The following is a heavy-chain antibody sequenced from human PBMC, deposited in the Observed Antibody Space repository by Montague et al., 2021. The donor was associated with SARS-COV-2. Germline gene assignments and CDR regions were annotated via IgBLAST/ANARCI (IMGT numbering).Heavy chain of an antibody. CDR3: AHSRYYYYDSSGYRVYYFDY. CDR2: IYWDDDK. J-gene: IGHJ4*02. CDR1: GFLLSTSGVG. Sequence: PALVKPTQTLTLTCTFSGFLLSTSGVGVGWIRQPPGKALEWLALIYWDDDKRYSPSLKSRLTITKDTSKNQVVLTMTNMDPVDTATYYCAHSRYYYYDSSGYRVYYFDYWGQGTLVTVSS. D-gene: IGHD3-22*01. V-gene: IGHV2-5*02.